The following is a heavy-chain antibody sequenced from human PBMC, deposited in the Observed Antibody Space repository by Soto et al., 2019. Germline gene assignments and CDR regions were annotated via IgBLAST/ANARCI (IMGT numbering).Heavy chain of an antibody. V-gene: IGHV4-39*01. D-gene: IGHD6-13*01. CDR3: ARRVLNAAAEWEDWFDP. CDR1: GGSISSSSYY. CDR2: IYYSGST. Sequence: QLQLQESGPGLVKPSETLSLTCTVSGGSISSSSYYWGWIRQPPGKGLEWIGSIYYSGSTYYNPSLKRRVTISVDTSKNQFSLKLSSVTAADTAVYYCARRVLNAAAEWEDWFDPWGQGTLVTVSS. J-gene: IGHJ5*02.